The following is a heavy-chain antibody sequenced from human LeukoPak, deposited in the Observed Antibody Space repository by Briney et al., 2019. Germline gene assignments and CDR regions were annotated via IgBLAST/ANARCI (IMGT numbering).Heavy chain of an antibody. CDR2: INPSGGST. J-gene: IGHJ5*02. V-gene: IGHV1-46*01. Sequence: ASVKVSCMASGYTFTSYYMHWVRQAPGQGLEWTGIINPSGGSTSYAQKFQGRVTMTRDTSTSTVYMELSSLRSEDTAVYYCAREGRNREWFDPWGQGTLVTVSS. CDR1: GYTFTSYY. CDR3: AREGRNREWFDP.